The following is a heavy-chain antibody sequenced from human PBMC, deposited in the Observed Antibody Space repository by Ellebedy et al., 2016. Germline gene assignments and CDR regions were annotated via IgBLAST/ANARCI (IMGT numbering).Heavy chain of an antibody. CDR3: AREVDAPADSDAFDI. D-gene: IGHD5-12*01. V-gene: IGHV4-30-4*08. CDR2: IHYTGSA. J-gene: IGHJ3*02. Sequence: SETLSLXXTVSGGSISRGYHYWTWIRQSPGKGLEWIGYIHYTGSAYYNPSLESRVTISADTSKNQISLKLSSVTAADTAVYYCAREVDAPADSDAFDIWGQGTMVTVS. CDR1: GGSISRGYHY.